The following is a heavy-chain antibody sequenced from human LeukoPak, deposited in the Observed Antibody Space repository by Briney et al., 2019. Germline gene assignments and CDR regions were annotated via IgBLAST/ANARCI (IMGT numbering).Heavy chain of an antibody. D-gene: IGHD5-12*01. V-gene: IGHV4-59*01. CDR3: AGGRVATIDY. J-gene: IGHJ4*02. CDR2: IYCSGST. Sequence: SETLSLTCTVSGGSISSYYWRWIRQPPGKGLEWIGYIYCSGSTNYNPSLKSRVTISVDTSKNQFSLKLSSVTAADTAVYYCAGGRVATIDYWGQGTLVTVSS. CDR1: GGSISSYY.